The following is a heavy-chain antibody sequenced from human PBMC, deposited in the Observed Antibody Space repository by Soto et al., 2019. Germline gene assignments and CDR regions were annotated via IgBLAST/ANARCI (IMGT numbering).Heavy chain of an antibody. Sequence: GGSLRLSCAASGFTFSSYGMSWVRQAPGKGLEWVSAISGSGGSTYYADSVKGRFTISRDNSKNTLYLQMNSLRAEDTAVYYCAKDDPYSSSSDYYYGMDVWGQGTTVTVSS. V-gene: IGHV3-23*01. D-gene: IGHD6-6*01. CDR1: GFTFSSYG. CDR2: ISGSGGST. J-gene: IGHJ6*02. CDR3: AKDDPYSSSSDYYYGMDV.